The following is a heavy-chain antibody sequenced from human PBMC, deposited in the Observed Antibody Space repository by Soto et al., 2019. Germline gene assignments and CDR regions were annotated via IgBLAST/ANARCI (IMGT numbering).Heavy chain of an antibody. J-gene: IGHJ4*02. Sequence: GGSLRLSCAASGFTFSSYSMNWVRQAPGKGLEWVSSISSSSSYIYYADSVKGRFTISRDNAKNSLYLQMNSLRAEDTAVYYCARGNQYEGEYYFDYWGQGTLVTVSS. CDR1: GFTFSSYS. D-gene: IGHD3-16*01. V-gene: IGHV3-21*01. CDR3: ARGNQYEGEYYFDY. CDR2: ISSSSSYI.